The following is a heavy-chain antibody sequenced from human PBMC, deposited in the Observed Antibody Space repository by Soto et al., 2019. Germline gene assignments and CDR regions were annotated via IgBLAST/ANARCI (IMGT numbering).Heavy chain of an antibody. V-gene: IGHV3-30-3*01. D-gene: IGHD6-19*01. CDR1: GFTFSSYA. CDR3: ARDLTGQWLVRAYFDY. J-gene: IGHJ4*02. CDR2: ISYDGSNK. Sequence: GGSLRLSCAASGFTFSSYAMHWVRQAPGKGLEWVAVISYDGSNKYYADSVKGRFTISRDNSKNTLYLQMNSLRAEDTAVYYCARDLTGQWLVRAYFDYWGQGTLVTVSS.